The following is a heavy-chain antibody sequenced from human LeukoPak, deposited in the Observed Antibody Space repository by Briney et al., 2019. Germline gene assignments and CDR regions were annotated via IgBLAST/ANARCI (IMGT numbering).Heavy chain of an antibody. CDR3: ARLKKYYYDSSGYYSLDAFDI. V-gene: IGHV4-59*08. Sequence: SETLSLTCTVSGGSISSYYWSWIRQPPGKGLEWIGYIYYSGSTNYNPSLKNRVTISVDTSKNQFSLKLSSVTAADTAVYYCARLKKYYYDSSGYYSLDAFDIWGQGTMVTVSS. CDR1: GGSISSYY. CDR2: IYYSGST. D-gene: IGHD3-22*01. J-gene: IGHJ3*02.